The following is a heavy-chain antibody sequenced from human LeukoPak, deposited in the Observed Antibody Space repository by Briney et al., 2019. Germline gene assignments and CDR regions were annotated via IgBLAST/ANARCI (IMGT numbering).Heavy chain of an antibody. CDR2: ISAYNGNT. Sequence: AASVKVSCKASGYTFTSYGISWVRQAPGQGLEWMGWISAYNGNTNYAQKLQGRVTMTTDTSTSTAYMELRSLRSDDTAVYYCARDREGYYSNHEESFDYWGQGTLVTVSS. V-gene: IGHV1-18*01. J-gene: IGHJ4*02. D-gene: IGHD4-11*01. CDR1: GYTFTSYG. CDR3: ARDREGYYSNHEESFDY.